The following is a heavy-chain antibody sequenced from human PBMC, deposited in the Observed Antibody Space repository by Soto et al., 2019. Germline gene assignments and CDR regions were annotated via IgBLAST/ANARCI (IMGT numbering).Heavy chain of an antibody. CDR2: ISGNFRFI. CDR1: GLTFSRYT. CDR3: ARASSESLSPSFDL. Sequence: GGSLRLSCAASGLTFSRYTLNWVRQAPGKGLEWVASISGNFRFIYHADSLKGRFTISRDNAKNSVYLQMNSLRAEDTALYYCARASSESLSPSFDLWGRGTLVTVSS. D-gene: IGHD3-10*01. J-gene: IGHJ4*02. V-gene: IGHV3-21*01.